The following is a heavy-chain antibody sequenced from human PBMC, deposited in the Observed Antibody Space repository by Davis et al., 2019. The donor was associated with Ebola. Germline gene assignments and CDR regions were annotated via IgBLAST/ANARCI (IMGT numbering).Heavy chain of an antibody. CDR1: GGSISSYY. Sequence: SETLSLTCTVPGGSISSYYWSWIRQPPGKGLEWIGYIYYSGSTNYNPSLKSRVTISVDTSKNQFSLKLSSVTAADTAVYYCAGIAAAGTLTGREMVTYYYGMDVWGQGTTVTVSS. J-gene: IGHJ6*02. V-gene: IGHV4-59*01. CDR2: IYYSGST. D-gene: IGHD6-13*01. CDR3: AGIAAAGTLTGREMVTYYYGMDV.